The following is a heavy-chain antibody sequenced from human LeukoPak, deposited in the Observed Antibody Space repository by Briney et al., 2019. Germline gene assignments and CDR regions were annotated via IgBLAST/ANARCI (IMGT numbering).Heavy chain of an antibody. CDR2: INSDGSST. CDR3: AREPYGDYDAFDI. V-gene: IGHV3-74*01. CDR1: GFTFSSYW. D-gene: IGHD4-17*01. Sequence: GGSLRLSXAASGFTFSSYWMHWVRQAPGKGLVWVSRINSDGSSTSYADSVKGRFTISRDNAKNTLYLQMNSLRAEDTAVYYCAREPYGDYDAFDIWGQGTMVTVSS. J-gene: IGHJ3*02.